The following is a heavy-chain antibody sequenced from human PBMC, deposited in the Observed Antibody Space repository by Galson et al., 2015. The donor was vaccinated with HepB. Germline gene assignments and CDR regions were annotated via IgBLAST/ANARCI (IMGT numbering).Heavy chain of an antibody. Sequence: SLRLSCAASGFTFSNYALNWVRQGPGKRLEWVAAISGSGATTYYAESVKGRFTISRDNSKNTLHLEMNSPRADDTAVYYCAKANYPGYCSGERSGNCFPLYNFDCWGQGTLVTVSS. CDR2: ISGSGATT. CDR1: GFTFSNYA. CDR3: AKANYPGYCSGERSGNCFPLYNFDC. D-gene: IGHD2-15*01. J-gene: IGHJ4*02. V-gene: IGHV3-23*01.